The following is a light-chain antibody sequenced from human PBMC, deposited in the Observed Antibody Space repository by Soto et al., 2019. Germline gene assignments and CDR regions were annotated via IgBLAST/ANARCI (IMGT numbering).Light chain of an antibody. CDR2: DAT. Sequence: EVVLTQSPATLSLSPGERATLSCWASQSVASYIAWYQQRPGQAPRLLIFDATNRATDIPARFSGSGSGTDFTLTISSLEPEDFAVYYCQHHINWPPAIFTFGPGTKVDLK. CDR3: QHHINWPPAIFT. V-gene: IGKV3-11*01. CDR1: QSVASY. J-gene: IGKJ3*01.